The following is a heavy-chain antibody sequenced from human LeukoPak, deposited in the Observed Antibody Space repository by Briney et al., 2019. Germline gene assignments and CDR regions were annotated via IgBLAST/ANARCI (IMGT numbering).Heavy chain of an antibody. J-gene: IGHJ4*02. CDR1: GFTFSDYA. CDR2: ISGSGGRS. V-gene: IGHV3-23*01. Sequence: GGSLRLSCVVSGFTFSDYAMSWVRQAPGKGLEWVSTISGSGGRSYSEDPVKGRFTTSRDNSRNTLYLQMNSLRAEDTAVYYCARGGYSYDPFDYWGQGTLVTVSS. D-gene: IGHD5-18*01. CDR3: ARGGYSYDPFDY.